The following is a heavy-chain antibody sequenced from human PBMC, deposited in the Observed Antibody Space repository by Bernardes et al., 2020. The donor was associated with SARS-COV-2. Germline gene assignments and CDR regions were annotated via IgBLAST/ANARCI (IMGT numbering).Heavy chain of an antibody. CDR3: ARLRDGYYDSSGYYYVPVGFDY. CDR2: IYYSGST. CDR1: GGSISSSSYY. Sequence: ETLSLTCTVSGGSISSSSYYWGWIRQPPGKGLEWIGSIYYSGSTYYNPSLKSRVTISVDTSKNQFSLKLSSVTAADTAVYYCARLRDGYYDSSGYYYVPVGFDYWGQGVLVTVSS. D-gene: IGHD3-22*01. J-gene: IGHJ4*02. V-gene: IGHV4-39*01.